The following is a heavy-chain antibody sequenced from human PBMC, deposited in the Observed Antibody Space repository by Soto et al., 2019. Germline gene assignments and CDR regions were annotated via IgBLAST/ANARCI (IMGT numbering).Heavy chain of an antibody. D-gene: IGHD3-10*01. CDR2: ISDGGDLT. J-gene: IGHJ3*02. CDR3: ARRVIGSSRAFDI. Sequence: GGSLRLSCAAPGFAFSSHPMSWVRQAPEKGLEWVAGISDGGDLTYNADSVRGRFTISRDNSRNTLYLQMNSLRAEDTAVYYCARRVIGSSRAFDIWGQGTMVTVSS. V-gene: IGHV3-23*01. CDR1: GFAFSSHP.